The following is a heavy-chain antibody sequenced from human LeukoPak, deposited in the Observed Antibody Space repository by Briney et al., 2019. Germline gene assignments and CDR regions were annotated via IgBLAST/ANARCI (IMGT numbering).Heavy chain of an antibody. CDR1: GGSISSYY. V-gene: IGHV4-59*01. CDR2: IYYSGST. CDR3: ARGSRLRATYWYFDL. D-gene: IGHD1-1*01. J-gene: IGHJ2*01. Sequence: SETLSLTCTVSGGSISSYYWSWIRQPPGKGLEWIGYIYYSGSTNYNPSLKSRVTISVDTSKNQFSLKLSSVTAADTAVYYCARGSRLRATYWYFDLWGRGTLVTVSS.